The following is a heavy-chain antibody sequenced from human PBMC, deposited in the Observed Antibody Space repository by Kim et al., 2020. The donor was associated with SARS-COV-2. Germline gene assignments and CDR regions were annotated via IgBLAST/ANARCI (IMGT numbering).Heavy chain of an antibody. D-gene: IGHD2-2*01. CDR3: ARAFSRADY. V-gene: IGHV3-48*02. Sequence: GGSLRLSCAASGFTFSSYSMNWVRQAPGKGLEWVSYISSSSSTIYYADSVKGRFTISRDNAKNSLSLQMNSLRDEDTAVYYCARAFSRADYWGQGTLVTV. CDR1: GFTFSSYS. CDR2: ISSSSSTI. J-gene: IGHJ4*02.